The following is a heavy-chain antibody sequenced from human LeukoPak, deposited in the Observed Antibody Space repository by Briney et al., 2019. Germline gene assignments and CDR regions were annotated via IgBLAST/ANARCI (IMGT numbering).Heavy chain of an antibody. J-gene: IGHJ4*02. V-gene: IGHV3-48*04. CDR1: GFTFSNYG. CDR2: ISSSGSTI. CDR3: ARQSRGYFDY. Sequence: PGGSLRLSCAASGFTFSNYGMHWVRQAPGKGLEWVSYISSSGSTIYYADSVKGRFTISRDNAKNSLYLQMNSLRAEDTAVYYCARQSRGYFDYWGQGTLVTVSS.